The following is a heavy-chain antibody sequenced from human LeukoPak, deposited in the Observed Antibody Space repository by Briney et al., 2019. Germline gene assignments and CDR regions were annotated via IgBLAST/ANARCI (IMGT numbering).Heavy chain of an antibody. D-gene: IGHD4-17*01. CDR3: ARVSMTTVTEDAFDI. CDR1: GFTFSDYY. CDR2: ISSSGSTI. J-gene: IGHJ3*02. Sequence: PGGSLRLSCAASGFTFSDYYMSWIRQAPGKGLEWVSYISSSGSTIYYADSVKGRFTISRDNAKNSLYLQMNSLRAEDTAVYYCARVSMTTVTEDAFDIWGQGTMVTVSS. V-gene: IGHV3-11*04.